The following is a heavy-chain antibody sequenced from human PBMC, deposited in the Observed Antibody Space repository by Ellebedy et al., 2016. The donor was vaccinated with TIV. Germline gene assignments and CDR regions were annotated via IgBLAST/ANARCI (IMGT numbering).Heavy chain of an antibody. D-gene: IGHD6-13*01. CDR2: ISYDGSNK. CDR1: GFTFSSYA. J-gene: IGHJ3*02. Sequence: GGSLRLSCAASGFTFSSYAMHWVRQAPGKGLEWVAVISYDGSNKYYADSVKGRFTISRDNAKNSLYLQMNSLRAEDTAVYYCARDGEQHRTYWAFDIWGQGTMVTVSS. CDR3: ARDGEQHRTYWAFDI. V-gene: IGHV3-30-3*01.